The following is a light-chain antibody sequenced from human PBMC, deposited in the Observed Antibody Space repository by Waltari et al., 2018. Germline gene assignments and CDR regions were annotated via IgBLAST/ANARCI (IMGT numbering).Light chain of an antibody. CDR2: AVS. CDR3: QQYNDWPPWT. Sequence: EIVMTQSPATLSVSPGGRATLSCRASQSVRSNLAWYQQKPGQAPRLLIFAVSNSATGIPARFSGSGSGTEFTLTISSLQSEDSAVYYCQQYNDWPPWTFGQGTKVEIK. CDR1: QSVRSN. J-gene: IGKJ1*01. V-gene: IGKV3-15*01.